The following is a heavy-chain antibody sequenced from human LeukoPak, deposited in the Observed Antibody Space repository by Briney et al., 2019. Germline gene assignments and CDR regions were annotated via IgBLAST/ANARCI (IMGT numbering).Heavy chain of an antibody. Sequence: ASVKVSCKVSGYTLTELPIHWVRQAPGKGLEWMGIINPSGGSTTYAQKFQGRVTMTRDTSTSTVYMELSSLRSEDTAVYYCARAGSVYCGGDCFFDYWGQGTLVTVSS. CDR3: ARAGSVYCGGDCFFDY. D-gene: IGHD2-21*02. CDR1: GYTLTELP. CDR2: INPSGGST. J-gene: IGHJ4*02. V-gene: IGHV1-46*01.